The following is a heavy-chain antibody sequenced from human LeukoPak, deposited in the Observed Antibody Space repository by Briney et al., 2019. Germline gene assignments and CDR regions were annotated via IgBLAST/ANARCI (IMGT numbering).Heavy chain of an antibody. CDR1: GGSISSSNW. CDR3: ARVSYYYGSGPPQAGPFDY. V-gene: IGHV4-4*02. Sequence: SETLSLTCAVSGGSISSSNWWSWVRQPPGKGLEWIGEIYHSGSTNYNSSLKSRVTISVDKSKNQFSLKLSSVTAADTAVYYCARVSYYYGSGPPQAGPFDYWGQGTLVTVXS. D-gene: IGHD3-10*01. J-gene: IGHJ4*02. CDR2: IYHSGST.